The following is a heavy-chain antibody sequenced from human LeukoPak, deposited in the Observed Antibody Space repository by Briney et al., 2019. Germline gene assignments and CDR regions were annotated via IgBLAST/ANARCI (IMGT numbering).Heavy chain of an antibody. Sequence: ASVKVSCKASVYTFTGYYMHWVRQAPGQGLEWMGWINPNSGGTNYAQKCQGRVTMTREKSISTAYMELSRLRSDDTAVYYCARDYDILTGYYTRAFDIWGQGTMVTVSS. J-gene: IGHJ3*02. CDR2: INPNSGGT. CDR1: VYTFTGYY. CDR3: ARDYDILTGYYTRAFDI. D-gene: IGHD3-9*01. V-gene: IGHV1-2*02.